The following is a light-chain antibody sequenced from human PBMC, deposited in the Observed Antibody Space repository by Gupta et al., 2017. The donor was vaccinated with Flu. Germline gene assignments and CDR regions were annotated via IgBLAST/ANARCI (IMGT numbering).Light chain of an antibody. J-gene: IGKJ5*01. CDR1: QSVSSY. Sequence: EIVLTQSPGTLSLSPGERATISCKASQSVSSYLAWYQQKPGQAPRLLIYTASSRATGIPDRFSGSGSGTDFTLTISRLEPEDFAVYYCQQYGTSPPITFGQGTRLEIK. CDR3: QQYGTSPPIT. V-gene: IGKV3-20*01. CDR2: TAS.